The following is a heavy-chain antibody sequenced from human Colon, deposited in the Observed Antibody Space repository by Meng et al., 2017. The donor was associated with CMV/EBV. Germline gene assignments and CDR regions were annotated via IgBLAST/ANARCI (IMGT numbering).Heavy chain of an antibody. D-gene: IGHD2-2*02. CDR1: GFTVSSNY. V-gene: IGHV3-66*03. J-gene: IGHJ4*02. CDR3: AREPGHCTSTSCYTEGYYFDT. CDR2: ITGSGKT. Sequence: GGSLRLSCAASGFTVSSNYINWVRQAPGKGLEWVSVITGSGKTHYADSVKGRFIISRDTSKNMANLQMNNLRGEDAAVYYCAREPGHCTSTSCYTEGYYFDTWGQGTMVTVSS.